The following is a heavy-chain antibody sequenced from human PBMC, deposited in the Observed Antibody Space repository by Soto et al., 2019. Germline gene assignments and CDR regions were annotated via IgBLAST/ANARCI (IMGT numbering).Heavy chain of an antibody. CDR3: ARTILYYDFWSGYYDYYYYMDV. J-gene: IGHJ6*03. CDR2: INHSGST. D-gene: IGHD3-3*01. V-gene: IGHV4-34*01. CDR1: GGSLSGYY. Sequence: PSETLSLTCAVYGGSLSGYYWSWIRQPPGKGLEWIGEINHSGSTNYNPSLKSRVTISVDTSKNQFSLKLSSVTAADTAVYYCARTILYYDFWSGYYDYYYYMDVWGKGTTVTVSS.